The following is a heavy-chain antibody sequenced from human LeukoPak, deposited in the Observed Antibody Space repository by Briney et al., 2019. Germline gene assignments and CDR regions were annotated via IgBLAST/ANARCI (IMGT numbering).Heavy chain of an antibody. CDR3: ARDAYNWNDGIYFDY. CDR1: GYTFPSYV. J-gene: IGHJ4*02. CDR2: ISAYNGNT. Sequence: ASVKVSCKASGYTFPSYVISWVRQAPGQGLEWMGWISAYNGNTNYAQKLQGRVTMTTDTSTSTAYMELRSLRSDDTAVYYCARDAYNWNDGIYFDYWGQGTLLTVSS. V-gene: IGHV1-18*01. D-gene: IGHD1-1*01.